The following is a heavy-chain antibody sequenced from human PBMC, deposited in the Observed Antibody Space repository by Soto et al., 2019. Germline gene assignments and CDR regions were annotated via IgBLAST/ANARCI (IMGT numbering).Heavy chain of an antibody. CDR1: GFTFSSYW. J-gene: IGHJ5*02. CDR3: ARDGIAAARRPWFDP. D-gene: IGHD6-13*01. CDR2: INSDGSST. V-gene: IGHV3-74*01. Sequence: EVQQVESGGGLVQPGGSLRLSCAASGFTFSSYWMHWVRQAPGKGLVWVSRINSDGSSTSYADSVKGRFTISRDNAKNTLYLQMNSLRAEDTAVYYCARDGIAAARRPWFDPWGQGTLVTVSS.